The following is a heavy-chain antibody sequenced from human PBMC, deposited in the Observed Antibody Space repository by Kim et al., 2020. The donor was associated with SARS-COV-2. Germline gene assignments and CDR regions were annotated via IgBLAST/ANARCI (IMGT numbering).Heavy chain of an antibody. J-gene: IGHJ4*02. V-gene: IGHV3-23*01. CDR3: SKPSPASYSVDRYYFDQ. Sequence: VKVLFTITRDNAKNTLYLQMNSLRADDTAVYYCSKPSPASYSVDRYYFDQWGQGTLVTVSS. D-gene: IGHD3-9*01.